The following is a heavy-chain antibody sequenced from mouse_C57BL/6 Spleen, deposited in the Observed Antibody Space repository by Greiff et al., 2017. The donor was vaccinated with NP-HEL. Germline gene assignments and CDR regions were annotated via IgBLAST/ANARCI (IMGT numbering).Heavy chain of an antibody. J-gene: IGHJ1*03. V-gene: IGHV1-82*01. CDR1: GYAFSSSW. CDR2: IYPGDGDT. CDR3: ARRYGSSYWYFDV. D-gene: IGHD1-1*01. Sequence: QVQLQQSGPELVKPGASVKISCKASGYAFSSSWMNWVKQRPGKGLEWIGRIYPGDGDTNYNGKFQGKATLTADKSASPAYMQLSSLTSEDSAVYFCARRYGSSYWYFDVWGTGTTVTVSS.